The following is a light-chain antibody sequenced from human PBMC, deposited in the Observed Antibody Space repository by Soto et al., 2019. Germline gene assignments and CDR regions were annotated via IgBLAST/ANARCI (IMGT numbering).Light chain of an antibody. V-gene: IGLV2-11*01. J-gene: IGLJ3*02. CDR3: FSYAGSYTLGV. Sequence: QSALTQPRSVSGSPGQSVTMSCTGTSSDVGTYNYVSWYQQHPGKAPKLMIYDVSKRPSGVPDRFSGSKSGNTASLTISGLQAEDEDDYYCFSYAGSYTLGVFGGGTTLTVL. CDR2: DVS. CDR1: SSDVGTYNY.